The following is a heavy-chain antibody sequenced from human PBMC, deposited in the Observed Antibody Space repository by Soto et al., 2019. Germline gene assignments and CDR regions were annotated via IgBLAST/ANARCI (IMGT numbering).Heavy chain of an antibody. Sequence: LETLSLTCNVSGASLSRYYWSWIRQPPGKGLEWIGRTYATGDTDYNPSLKSRISISVDMSKKQFSLTLRSVTAADTAIYFCVRDGTKNLRDRFEPWGRGILVTVSS. CDR3: VRDGTKNLRDRFEP. J-gene: IGHJ5*02. CDR1: GASLSRYY. V-gene: IGHV4-4*07. CDR2: TYATGDT. D-gene: IGHD1-26*01.